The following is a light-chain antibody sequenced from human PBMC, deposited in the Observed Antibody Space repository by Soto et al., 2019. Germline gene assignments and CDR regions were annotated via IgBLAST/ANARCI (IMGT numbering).Light chain of an antibody. CDR3: SSYAGSLVV. J-gene: IGLJ2*01. V-gene: IGLV2-8*01. CDR2: EVT. Sequence: QSALTQPASVSGSPGQSITISCTGTSSDIGGHDYVFWYQQYPGKAPKLLISEVTKRPSGVPDRFSGSKSGNTAALTVSGLQAEDEAVYYCSSYAGSLVVFGGGTKLTVL. CDR1: SSDIGGHDY.